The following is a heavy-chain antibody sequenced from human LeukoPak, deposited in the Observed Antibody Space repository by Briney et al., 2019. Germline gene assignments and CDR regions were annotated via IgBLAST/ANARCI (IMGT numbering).Heavy chain of an antibody. CDR3: AREYSSSAEYYYYMDV. J-gene: IGHJ6*03. Sequence: PGGFLRLSCAASGFTVSSNYMSWVRQAPGKGLEWVSVIYTGGSTYYADSVKGRFTISRDNSKNTLYLQMNSLRAEDTAVYYCAREYSSSAEYYYYMDVWGKGTTVTVSS. V-gene: IGHV3-53*01. CDR1: GFTVSSNY. D-gene: IGHD6-6*01. CDR2: IYTGGST.